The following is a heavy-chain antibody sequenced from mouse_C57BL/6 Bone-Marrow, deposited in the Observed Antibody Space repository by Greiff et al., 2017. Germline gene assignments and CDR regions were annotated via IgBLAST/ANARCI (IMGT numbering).Heavy chain of an antibody. D-gene: IGHD2-4*01. CDR1: GYTFTDYN. V-gene: IGHV1-18*01. Sequence: EVKLQESGPELVKPGASVKIPCKASGYTFTDYNMDWVKQSHGKSLEWIGDINPNNGGTIYNQKFKGKATLTVDKSSSTAYMELNSLTSEDSAVYYCAREGLRHYYAMDYWGQGTSVTVSS. CDR3: AREGLRHYYAMDY. J-gene: IGHJ4*01. CDR2: INPNNGGT.